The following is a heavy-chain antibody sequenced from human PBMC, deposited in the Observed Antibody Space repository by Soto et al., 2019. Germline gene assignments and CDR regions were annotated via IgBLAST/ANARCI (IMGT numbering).Heavy chain of an antibody. V-gene: IGHV4-39*01. CDR2: IYYSGST. CDR1: GGSISNRSYY. CDR3: ASIAAAGARRGGDS. D-gene: IGHD6-13*01. J-gene: IGHJ4*02. Sequence: PSETLSLTCTVSGGSISNRSYYWGWIRQPPGKGLEWIGSIYYSGSTYYNSSLKSRVSISVDTSKNLFSLRLTSVTAADTAVYYCASIAAAGARRGGDSWGQGTLVTVSS.